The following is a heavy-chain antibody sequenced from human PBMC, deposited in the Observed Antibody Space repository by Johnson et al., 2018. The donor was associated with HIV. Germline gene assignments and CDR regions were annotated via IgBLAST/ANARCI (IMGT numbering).Heavy chain of an antibody. Sequence: VQLVESGGGVVRPGGSLRLSCAASEFTFDDYGMSWVRQAPGKGLEWVSLISWAGGSTYYADSVQCRFTISRDTAKNSLYLQMNSLRAEDTAVYYCARPLRGVNAFDIWGQGTMVTVSS. J-gene: IGHJ3*02. D-gene: IGHD3-10*01. CDR1: EFTFDDYG. V-gene: IGHV3-20*04. CDR3: ARPLRGVNAFDI. CDR2: ISWAGGST.